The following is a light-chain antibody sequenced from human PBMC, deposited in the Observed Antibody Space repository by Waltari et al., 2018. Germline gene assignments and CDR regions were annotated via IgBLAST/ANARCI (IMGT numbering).Light chain of an antibody. CDR3: LQYDSLPQT. CDR2: WAS. Sequence: DIVMTQSPDSLAVPLGERATLSCRSSQRLLHSAVNKSYLAWFQQKSGQSPKLLMYWASGRDYWVPYRFIGSGSGPDVTLAISRLQPEDVATYYWLQYDSLPQTFGQGTKVEI. CDR1: QRLLHSAVNKSY. J-gene: IGKJ1*01. V-gene: IGKV4-1*01.